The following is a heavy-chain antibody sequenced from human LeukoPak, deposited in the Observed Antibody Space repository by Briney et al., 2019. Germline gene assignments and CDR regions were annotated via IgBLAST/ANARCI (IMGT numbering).Heavy chain of an antibody. CDR1: GYTFTSYA. J-gene: IGHJ5*02. V-gene: IGHV1-3*01. CDR2: INAGNGNT. Sequence: GASVKVSCKASGYTFTSYATHWVRQAPGQRLEWMGWINAGNGNTKYSQKFQGRVTITRDTSAGTAYMELSSLRSEDAAVYYCARDLLNYYGSGSPIGQVDPWGQGTLVTVSS. D-gene: IGHD3-10*01. CDR3: ARDLLNYYGSGSPIGQVDP.